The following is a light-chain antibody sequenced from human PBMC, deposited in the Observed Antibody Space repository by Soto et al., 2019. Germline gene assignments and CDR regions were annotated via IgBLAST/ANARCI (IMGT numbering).Light chain of an antibody. CDR1: QDISNY. V-gene: IGKV1-33*01. CDR2: DAS. J-gene: IGKJ2*01. Sequence: DIPMTQSPSSLSASVGDRVTITCQASQDISNYLNWYQQKPGKAPKLLIYDASNLETGVPSRFSGSGSWTDFTFTISSLQPEDIATYDCQQYDNLYTFGQGTKLEIK. CDR3: QQYDNLYT.